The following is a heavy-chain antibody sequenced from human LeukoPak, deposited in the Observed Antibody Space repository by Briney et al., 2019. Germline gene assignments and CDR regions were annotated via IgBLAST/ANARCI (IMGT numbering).Heavy chain of an antibody. J-gene: IGHJ4*02. V-gene: IGHV4-39*01. CDR1: GRSISSSSYY. CDR2: SYYSGST. CDR3: AREQLGRYYSDY. Sequence: SETLSLTCTVSGRSISSSSYYWGWIRQPPGKGLEWIGSSYYSGSTYYNASLKSPVTISVATSKNQFSLKLSSVTAADTAVYYCAREQLGRYYSDYWGQGTLVTVSS. D-gene: IGHD6-13*01.